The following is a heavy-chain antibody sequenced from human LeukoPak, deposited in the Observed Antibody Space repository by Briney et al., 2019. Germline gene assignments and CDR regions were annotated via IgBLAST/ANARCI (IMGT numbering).Heavy chain of an antibody. CDR3: ARGRPYNVGLPPWFDP. V-gene: IGHV4-39*07. Sequence: PSETLSLTCTVSGGSISSSSDYWGWIRQPPGKGLEWIGSIYYSGTTYYHPSLKSRLTISVDTSKNQFSLKLSPVTAADTAVYYCARGRPYNVGLPPWFDPWGQGTLVTVSS. J-gene: IGHJ5*02. D-gene: IGHD1-14*01. CDR2: IYYSGTT. CDR1: GGSISSSSDY.